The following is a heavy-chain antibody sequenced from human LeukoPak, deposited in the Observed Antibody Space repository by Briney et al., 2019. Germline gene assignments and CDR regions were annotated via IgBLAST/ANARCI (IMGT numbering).Heavy chain of an antibody. Sequence: ASVKVSLKVSGYTLTELSMHWVRQAPGKGLAWMGGFDPEDGETIYAQKFQGRVTMTEDTSTDTAYMELSSLRSEDTAVYYCATFGYSSGWSHFDYWGQGTLVTVSS. V-gene: IGHV1-24*01. CDR2: FDPEDGET. D-gene: IGHD6-19*01. CDR3: ATFGYSSGWSHFDY. CDR1: GYTLTELS. J-gene: IGHJ4*02.